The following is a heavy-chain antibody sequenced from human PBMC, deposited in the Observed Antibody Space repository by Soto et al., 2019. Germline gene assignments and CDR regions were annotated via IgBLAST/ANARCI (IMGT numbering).Heavy chain of an antibody. CDR3: VRVGGSGWTLDF. V-gene: IGHV1-3*01. CDR2: INVGNGDT. Sequence: QVHLVQSGAEVKKPGASVKVSCKTSGYTFTAFAVHRVRQASGQRLEWMGWINVGNGDTKSSQNLQGRVTITRDTSASTVYMELSSLRSEDTAVYYCVRVGGSGWTLDFWGQGTLVTVSS. D-gene: IGHD6-25*01. J-gene: IGHJ4*02. CDR1: GYTFTAFA.